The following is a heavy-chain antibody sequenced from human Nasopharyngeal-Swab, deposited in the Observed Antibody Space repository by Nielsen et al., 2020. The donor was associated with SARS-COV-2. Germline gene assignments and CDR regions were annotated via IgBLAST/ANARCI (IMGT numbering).Heavy chain of an antibody. CDR2: IYYGGST. Sequence: PGKGLEWIASIYYGGSTYYSPSLKSRVTISLDTSKNHFSLKLTSVTAADTATFYCAGGRNGWYGVGDYWGQGTLVTVSS. CDR3: AGGRNGWYGVGDY. V-gene: IGHV4-39*07. D-gene: IGHD6-19*01. J-gene: IGHJ4*02.